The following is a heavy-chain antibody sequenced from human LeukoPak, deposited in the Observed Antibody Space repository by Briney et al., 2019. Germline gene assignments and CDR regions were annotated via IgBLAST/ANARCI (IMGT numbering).Heavy chain of an antibody. Sequence: ASVKVSCKASGYTFTSYGISWVRQAPGQGLEWMGGIIPIFGTANYAQKFQGRVTITADESTSTAYMELSSLRSEDTAVYYCARVVLDCGGDCYTYYFDYWGQGTLVTVSS. D-gene: IGHD2-21*02. CDR3: ARVVLDCGGDCYTYYFDY. J-gene: IGHJ4*02. V-gene: IGHV1-69*13. CDR1: GYTFTSYG. CDR2: IIPIFGTA.